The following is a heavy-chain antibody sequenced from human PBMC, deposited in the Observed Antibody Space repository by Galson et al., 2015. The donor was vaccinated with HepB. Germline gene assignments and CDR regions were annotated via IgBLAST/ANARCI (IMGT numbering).Heavy chain of an antibody. CDR2: ISGSGGST. CDR1: GFTFDDYA. V-gene: IGHV3-23*01. Sequence: SLRLSCAASGFTFDDYAMHWVRQAPGKGLEWVSAISGSGGSTYYADSVKGRFTISRDNSKNTLYLQMNSLRAEDTAVYYCAKDRGYCSGGSCSTAEYFQHWGQGTLVTVSS. CDR3: AKDRGYCSGGSCSTAEYFQH. D-gene: IGHD2-15*01. J-gene: IGHJ1*01.